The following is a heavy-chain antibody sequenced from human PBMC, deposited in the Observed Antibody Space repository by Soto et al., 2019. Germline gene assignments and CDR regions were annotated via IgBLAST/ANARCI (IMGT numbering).Heavy chain of an antibody. V-gene: IGHV1-69*06. D-gene: IGHD4-17*01. CDR3: ARRDSHGYFRYFDN. CDR1: GGTFSSYP. J-gene: IGHJ4*02. CDR2: TNGNLGTG. Sequence: QVQLVQSGAEVKRPGSSVKVSCKASGGTFSSYPISWVRQAPGQGLEWMGGTNGNLGTGNYAQKFRRRLTITTDISTTTAYMELSSLTSEDTAVYYCARRDSHGYFRYFDNWGQGTLVTVSS.